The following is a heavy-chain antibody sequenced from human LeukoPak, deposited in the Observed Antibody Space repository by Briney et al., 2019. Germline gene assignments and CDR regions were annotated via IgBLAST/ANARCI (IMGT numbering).Heavy chain of an antibody. J-gene: IGHJ4*02. Sequence: GSSVKVSCKASGGTFSSYAISWVRQAPGQGLEWMGWINPNSGGTNYAQKFQGRVTMTRHTSISTAYMELSRLRSDDTAVYYCARVGRITMVRGVTRFDYWGQGTLVTVSS. CDR3: ARVGRITMVRGVTRFDY. V-gene: IGHV1-2*02. D-gene: IGHD3-10*01. CDR1: GGTFSSYA. CDR2: INPNSGGT.